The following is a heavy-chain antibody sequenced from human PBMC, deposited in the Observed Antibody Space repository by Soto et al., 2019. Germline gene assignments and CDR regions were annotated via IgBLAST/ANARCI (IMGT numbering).Heavy chain of an antibody. Sequence: SSETLSLTCTVSGGSISTADYYWSWIRQPPGKALEWIGYIYYCGSTYYNPSLKSRLTMSVDTSKNQFSLKLTSVTAADTAVYYCALLLASPGTSYFDYWGQGTLVTVSS. CDR2: IYYCGST. D-gene: IGHD3-3*01. CDR1: GGSISTADYY. V-gene: IGHV4-30-4*01. J-gene: IGHJ4*02. CDR3: ALLLASPGTSYFDY.